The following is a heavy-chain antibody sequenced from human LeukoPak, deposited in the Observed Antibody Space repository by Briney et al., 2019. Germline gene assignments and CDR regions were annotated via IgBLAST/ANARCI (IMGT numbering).Heavy chain of an antibody. CDR1: GGTFSSYA. V-gene: IGHV1-69*13. Sequence: GASVKVSCKASGGTFSSYAISWVRQAPGQGLEWMGGIIPIFGTANYAQKFQGRVTITADESTSTAYMELSSLGSEDTAVYYCAGYYYDSSGYQGPYYFDYWGQGTLVTVSS. J-gene: IGHJ4*02. CDR3: AGYYYDSSGYQGPYYFDY. D-gene: IGHD3-22*01. CDR2: IIPIFGTA.